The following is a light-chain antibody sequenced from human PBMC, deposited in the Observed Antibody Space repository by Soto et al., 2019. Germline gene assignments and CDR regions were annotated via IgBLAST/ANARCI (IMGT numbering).Light chain of an antibody. Sequence: QAVVTQEPSLTVSPGGTVTLTCGSSTGAVTSGHYPYWFQQKPGQAPRTLIYDTSNKHSWTPARFSGSLLGGKAALTLSGAQPEDEAEYYCLLSYSGSRPVVLGGGTKFTVL. CDR1: TGAVTSGHY. V-gene: IGLV7-46*01. CDR2: DTS. CDR3: LLSYSGSRPVV. J-gene: IGLJ2*01.